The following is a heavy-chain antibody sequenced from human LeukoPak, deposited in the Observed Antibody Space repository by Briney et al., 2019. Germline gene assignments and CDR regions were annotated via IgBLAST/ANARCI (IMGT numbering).Heavy chain of an antibody. V-gene: IGHV3-48*03. D-gene: IGHD3-9*01. Sequence: PGGSLRLSCAASGFTFSSYEMNWVRQAPGKGLEWVSYISSSGSTIYYADSVKGRFTISRDNAKHSLYLQMNSLRAEDTAVYYCARALLRYFDTTDYWGQGTLVTVSS. CDR1: GFTFSSYE. CDR2: ISSSGSTI. J-gene: IGHJ4*02. CDR3: ARALLRYFDTTDY.